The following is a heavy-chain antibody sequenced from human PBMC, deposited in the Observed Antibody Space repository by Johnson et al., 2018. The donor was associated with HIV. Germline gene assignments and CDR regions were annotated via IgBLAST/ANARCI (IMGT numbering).Heavy chain of an antibody. CDR3: ARAEYGYSSSWYGTFDI. D-gene: IGHD6-13*01. CDR1: GFTFDDYA. V-gene: IGHV3-20*04. Sequence: VQLVESGGGVVRPGGSPRLSCAASGFTFDDYAMSWVRQAPGKGLEWVSDINWNGGSTGYADSVKGRFSISRDNAKNSLFLQMNNLRAEDTALYYCARAEYGYSSSWYGTFDIWGRGTMVTVSS. CDR2: INWNGGST. J-gene: IGHJ3*02.